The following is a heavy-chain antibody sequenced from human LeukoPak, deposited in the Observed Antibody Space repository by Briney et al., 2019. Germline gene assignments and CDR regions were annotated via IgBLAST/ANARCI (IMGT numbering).Heavy chain of an antibody. J-gene: IGHJ6*03. CDR1: GVTFSDYA. D-gene: IGHD6-13*01. V-gene: IGHV1-8*01. CDR3: ARGYSSSWYLPYYYYMDV. Sequence: ASVKVSCKASGVTFSDYALNWVRQAPGQGLEWMGWMNPNSGNTGYAQKFQGRVTMTRNTSISTAYMELSSLRSEDTAVYYCARGYSSSWYLPYYYYMDVWAKGPRSPSP. CDR2: MNPNSGNT.